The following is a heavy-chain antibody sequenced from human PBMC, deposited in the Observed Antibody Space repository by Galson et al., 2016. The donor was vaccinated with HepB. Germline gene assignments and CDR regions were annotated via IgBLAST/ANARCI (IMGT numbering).Heavy chain of an antibody. J-gene: IGHJ4*02. D-gene: IGHD4-17*01. V-gene: IGHV3-66*02. CDR3: ARGVYGDHGWFDY. Sequence: SLRLSCAASGFTVSSNYMICVRQAPGEGLEYVSVIYSGGTTYYADSVKGRFTISRDNSKNTLFLQMNTLRAEDTAVYYCARGVYGDHGWFDYWGQGTLVTVSS. CDR1: GFTVSSNY. CDR2: IYSGGTT.